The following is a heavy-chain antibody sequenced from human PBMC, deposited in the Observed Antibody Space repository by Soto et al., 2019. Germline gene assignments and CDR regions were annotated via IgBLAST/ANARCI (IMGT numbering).Heavy chain of an antibody. D-gene: IGHD2-15*01. J-gene: IGHJ4*02. Sequence: GGSLRLSCAASGFTLDDYTMHWVRQAPGRGLEWVSLITWDGARTYYADSVKGRFTISRDNSKNSLYLQMNSLRDEDSALYYCVSIALRLCSGPNCFKLDYWGQGTLVTVSS. V-gene: IGHV3-43*01. CDR2: ITWDGART. CDR1: GFTLDDYT. CDR3: VSIALRLCSGPNCFKLDY.